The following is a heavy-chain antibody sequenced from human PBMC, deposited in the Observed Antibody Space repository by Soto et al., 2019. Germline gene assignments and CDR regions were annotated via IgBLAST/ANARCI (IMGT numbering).Heavy chain of an antibody. CDR2: IYYSGST. V-gene: IGHV4-59*01. Sequence: SETLSLTCTVSGGSISSYYWSWIRQPPGKGLEWIGYIYYSGSTNYNPSLKSRVTISVDTSKNQFSLKLSSVTAADTAVYYCARVMTTFGGVIVAFDYWGQGTLVTVSS. J-gene: IGHJ4*02. CDR3: ARVMTTFGGVIVAFDY. D-gene: IGHD3-16*02. CDR1: GGSISSYY.